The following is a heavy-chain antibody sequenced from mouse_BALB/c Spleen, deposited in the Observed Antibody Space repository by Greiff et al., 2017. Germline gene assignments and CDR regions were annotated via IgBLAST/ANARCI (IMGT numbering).Heavy chain of an antibody. CDR3: AREGFYYGSSSYAMDY. CDR2: ISYDGSN. CDR1: GYSITSGYY. J-gene: IGHJ4*01. D-gene: IGHD1-1*01. Sequence: EVQLVESGPGLVKPSQSLSLTCSVTGYSITSGYYWNWIRQFPGNKLEWMGYISYDGSNNYNPSLKNRISITRDTSKNQFFLKLNSVTTEDTATYYCAREGFYYGSSSYAMDYWGQGTSVTVSS. V-gene: IGHV3-6*02.